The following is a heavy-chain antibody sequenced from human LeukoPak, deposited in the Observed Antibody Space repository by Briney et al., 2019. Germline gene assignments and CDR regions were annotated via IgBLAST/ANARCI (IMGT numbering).Heavy chain of an antibody. V-gene: IGHV3-9*03. J-gene: IGHJ3*02. CDR2: ISWNSGSI. CDR1: GFTFDDYA. D-gene: IGHD6-13*01. Sequence: PGRSLRLSCAASGFTFDDYAMHWVRQAPGKGLEWVSGISWNSGSIGYADSVKGRFTISRDNAKNSLYLQMNSLRAEDMALYYCAKDRGSSSWYAFDIWGQGTMVTASS. CDR3: AKDRGSSSWYAFDI.